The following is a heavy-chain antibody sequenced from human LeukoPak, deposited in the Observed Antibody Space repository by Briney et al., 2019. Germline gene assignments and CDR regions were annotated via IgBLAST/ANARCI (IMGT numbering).Heavy chain of an antibody. CDR3: ARPPGVGATSFDY. D-gene: IGHD1-26*01. J-gene: IGHJ4*02. Sequence: GESLKISCKGSGYSFSNYWIAWVRRMPGKGLEWMGIIFPADSDTRYSPSLQGQVTISVDKSINTAYQQWSSLKASDSAMYYCARPPGVGATSFDYWGQGTLVTVSS. CDR1: GYSFSNYW. CDR2: IFPADSDT. V-gene: IGHV5-51*01.